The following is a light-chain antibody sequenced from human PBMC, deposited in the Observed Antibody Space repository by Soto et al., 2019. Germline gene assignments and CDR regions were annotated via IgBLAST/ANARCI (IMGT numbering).Light chain of an antibody. CDR1: QSVSVW. CDR2: DAS. V-gene: IGKV1-5*01. J-gene: IGKJ2*01. Sequence: DIQMTQSPSTLSASVGDRVTITCRASQSVSVWLAWYQQKPGKAPKLLISDASTLRRGVPSRFSGSGSGTDFTLIISNLQSDDFATYYCQQYITYSPYTFGQGTKVDIK. CDR3: QQYITYSPYT.